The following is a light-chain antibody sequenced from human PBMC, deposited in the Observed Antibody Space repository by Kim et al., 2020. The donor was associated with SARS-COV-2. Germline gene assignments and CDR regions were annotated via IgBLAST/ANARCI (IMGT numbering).Light chain of an antibody. J-gene: IGKJ2*01. CDR1: LSVSSY. V-gene: IGKV1-39*01. CDR3: LQTYSTPYT. CDR2: AAS. Sequence: SASVGDRVTITCRASLSVSSYLSWYQQKPGKAPKLVIYAASILQSGVPSRFIGSGSATDFTLTISSLQPEDFATYYCLQTYSTPYTFGRGTKLEI.